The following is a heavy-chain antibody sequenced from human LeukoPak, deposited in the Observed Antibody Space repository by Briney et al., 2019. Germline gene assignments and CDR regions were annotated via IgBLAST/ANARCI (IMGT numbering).Heavy chain of an antibody. CDR1: GGTFSSYA. J-gene: IGHJ6*03. CDR3: ARGIAARGDYYYYYMDV. Sequence: ASVKVSCKASGGTFSSYAISWVRQAPGQGLEWMGGIIPIFGTANYAQKFQGRVTITTDESTSTAYMELSSLRSEDTAVYYCARGIAARGDYYYYYMDVWGKGTTVTVSS. V-gene: IGHV1-69*05. CDR2: IIPIFGTA. D-gene: IGHD6-6*01.